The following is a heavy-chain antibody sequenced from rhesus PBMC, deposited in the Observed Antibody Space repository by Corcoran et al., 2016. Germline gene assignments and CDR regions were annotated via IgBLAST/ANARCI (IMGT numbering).Heavy chain of an antibody. Sequence: QVQLVQSGAEVKKPGSSVKVSCKASGYTFTDYYMHWVRQAHRQGREWMGWINPYNDNTKYAQKFQGRVTMTRDTSTSTAYMELSSLRSEDTAVYYCARAREYLDFFDVWGPGVLVTVSS. J-gene: IGHJ5-1*01. D-gene: IGHD3-3*01. CDR3: ARAREYLDFFDV. CDR1: GYTFTDYY. V-gene: IGHV1S2*01. CDR2: INPYNDNT.